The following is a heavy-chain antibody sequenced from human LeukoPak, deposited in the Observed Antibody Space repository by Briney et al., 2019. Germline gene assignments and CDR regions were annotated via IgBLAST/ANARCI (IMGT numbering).Heavy chain of an antibody. Sequence: GGTLRLSCAASGFTFSTFAMIWVRRPPGKKLEWVSSIFPFGGGIHYADSVRGRFTISRDNSKSTLSLQMNSRRAEGTAIYYCATYRQVLLPFESWGQGTRVTVSS. CDR3: ATYRQVLLPFES. CDR2: IFPFGGGI. D-gene: IGHD5-18*01. CDR1: GFTFSTFA. V-gene: IGHV3-23*01. J-gene: IGHJ4*02.